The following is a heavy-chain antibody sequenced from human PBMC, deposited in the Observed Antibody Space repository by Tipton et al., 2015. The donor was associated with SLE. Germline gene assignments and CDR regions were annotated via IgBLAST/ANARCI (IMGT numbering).Heavy chain of an antibody. V-gene: IGHV4-59*01. CDR1: GGSLSSYY. J-gene: IGHJ6*02. D-gene: IGHD2-15*01. Sequence: TLSLTCTVSGGSLSSYYWSWIRQPPGKGLEWIGYIYYSGSTNYNPSLKSRVTISVDTSKNQFSLKLSSVTTADTAVYYCARVSGGTLYYYGMDVWGQGTTVTVS. CDR3: ARVSGGTLYYYGMDV. CDR2: IYYSGST.